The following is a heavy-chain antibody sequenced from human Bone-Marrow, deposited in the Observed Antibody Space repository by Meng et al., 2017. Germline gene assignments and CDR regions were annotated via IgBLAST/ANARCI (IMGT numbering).Heavy chain of an antibody. CDR2: INHSGST. V-gene: IGHV4-34*01. D-gene: IGHD1-26*01. Sequence: QVQLKQWGPGLLKPSETLSLTCAVYGGSFSGYYWSWIRQPPGKGLEWIGEINHSGSTNYNPSLKSRVTISVDTSKNQFSLKLSSVTAADTAVYYCARGYGIVGANLGLYYFDYWGQGTLVTVSS. CDR3: ARGYGIVGANLGLYYFDY. CDR1: GGSFSGYY. J-gene: IGHJ4*02.